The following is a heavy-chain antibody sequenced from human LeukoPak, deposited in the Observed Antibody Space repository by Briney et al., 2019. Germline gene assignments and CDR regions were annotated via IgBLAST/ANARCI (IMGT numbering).Heavy chain of an antibody. CDR1: GYTFTSYY. V-gene: IGHV1-46*01. CDR3: ARDPSEYYYDSSGYSPPDY. CDR2: INPSGGST. Sequence: GASVKVSCKASGYTFTSYYMHWVRQAPGQGIEWMGIINPSGGSTSYAQKFQGRVTMTRDTSTSTVYMELSSLRSEDTAVYYCARDPSEYYYDSSGYSPPDYWGQGTLVTVSS. D-gene: IGHD3-22*01. J-gene: IGHJ4*02.